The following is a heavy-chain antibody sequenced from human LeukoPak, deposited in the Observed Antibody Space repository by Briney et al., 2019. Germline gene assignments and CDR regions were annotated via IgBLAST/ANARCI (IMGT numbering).Heavy chain of an antibody. D-gene: IGHD3-22*01. CDR3: AREHYYDSSGSKGFDP. CDR2: ISAYNGNT. V-gene: IGHV1-18*01. J-gene: IGHJ5*02. CDR1: GYTFTSYG. Sequence: ASVKVSCKASGYTFTSYGISWVRQAPGQGLEWMGWISAYNGNTKYSQKFQGRVTITRDTSASTAYMELSSLRSEDTAVYYCAREHYYDSSGSKGFDPWGQGTLVTVSS.